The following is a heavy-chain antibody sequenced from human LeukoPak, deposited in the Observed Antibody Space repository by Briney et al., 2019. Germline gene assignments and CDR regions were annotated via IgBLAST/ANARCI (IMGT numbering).Heavy chain of an antibody. CDR2: ITGSGGNT. CDR3: AKGYYEIHDAFDI. Sequence: AGGSLRLSCAASGFTFSDYAMSWVRQAPGKGLECVSTITGSGGNTYDADSVKGRFTISRDNSKNTLFLQMNSLRAEDTAVYYCAKGYYEIHDAFDIWGQGTMVTVSS. D-gene: IGHD3-9*01. J-gene: IGHJ3*02. V-gene: IGHV3-23*01. CDR1: GFTFSDYA.